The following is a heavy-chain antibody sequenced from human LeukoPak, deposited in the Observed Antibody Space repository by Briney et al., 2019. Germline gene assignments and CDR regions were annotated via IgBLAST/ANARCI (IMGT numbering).Heavy chain of an antibody. CDR1: GYTFTSYG. D-gene: IGHD3-22*01. V-gene: IGHV1-18*01. CDR2: ISAYNGNT. Sequence: ASVKVSCKASGYTFTSYGISWVRQAPVQGLKWMGWISAYNGNTNYAQKLQGRVTMTTDTSTSTAYMELRSLRSDDTAVYFCARGATYYYDSSGYYFDYWGQGTLVTVSS. CDR3: ARGATYYYDSSGYYFDY. J-gene: IGHJ4*02.